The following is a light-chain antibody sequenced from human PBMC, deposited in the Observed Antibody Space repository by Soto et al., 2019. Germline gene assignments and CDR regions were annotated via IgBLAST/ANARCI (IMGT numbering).Light chain of an antibody. CDR2: GAS. CDR1: QSVSSSY. CDR3: QQYGSSPLT. J-gene: IGKJ4*01. Sequence: EIALMQSPGTLSLSPGERATLSCRASQSVSSSYLVWYQQKPGQAPRLPIYGASSRATGIPGRFSGSGSGMDFSLTISSLEPEDCAVYYCQQYGSSPLTFGGGTKVEVK. V-gene: IGKV3-20*01.